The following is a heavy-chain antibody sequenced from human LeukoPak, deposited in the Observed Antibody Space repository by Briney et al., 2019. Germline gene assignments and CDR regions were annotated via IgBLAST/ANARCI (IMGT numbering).Heavy chain of an antibody. CDR1: GFTFSSYA. J-gene: IGHJ2*01. V-gene: IGHV3-23*01. CDR3: AKEEEDYGDSWYFDL. Sequence: GGSLRLSCAGSGFTFSSYAMTWVRQAPGKGLEWVSSSSGSGAGTYYADSLKGRFTISRDNSKNTLYLQMNSLRAEDTAVYYCAKEEEDYGDSWYFDLWGRGTLVTVSS. CDR2: SSGSGAGT. D-gene: IGHD4-17*01.